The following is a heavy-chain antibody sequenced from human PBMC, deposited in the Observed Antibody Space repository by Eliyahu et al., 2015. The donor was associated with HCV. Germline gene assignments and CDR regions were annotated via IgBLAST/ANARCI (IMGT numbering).Heavy chain of an antibody. V-gene: IGHV3-30*18. CDR1: GFTFSSYG. CDR2: ISYDGSNK. J-gene: IGHJ6*02. CDR3: AKGSWFGVHYGMDV. Sequence: QVQLVESGGGVVQPGRSLRLSCAASGFTFSSYGMHWVRQAPGKGLEWVAVISYDGSNKYETDSVKGRFTISRDNSKNTLYLQMNSLRAEDTAVYYCAKGSWFGVHYGMDVWGQGTTVTVSS. D-gene: IGHD3-10*01.